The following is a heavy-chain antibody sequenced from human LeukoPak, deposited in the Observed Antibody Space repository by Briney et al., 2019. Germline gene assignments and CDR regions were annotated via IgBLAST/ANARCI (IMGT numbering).Heavy chain of an antibody. Sequence: SETLSLTCTVSGGSISSYYWSWIRQPPGKGLEWIGYIYYSGSTNYNPSLKSRVTISVDTSKNQFSLKLSSVTAADTAVYYCARGVRPGYYFDYWGQGTLVTVSS. CDR2: IYYSGST. CDR3: ARGVRPGYYFDY. J-gene: IGHJ4*02. V-gene: IGHV4-59*01. D-gene: IGHD3-22*01. CDR1: GGSISSYY.